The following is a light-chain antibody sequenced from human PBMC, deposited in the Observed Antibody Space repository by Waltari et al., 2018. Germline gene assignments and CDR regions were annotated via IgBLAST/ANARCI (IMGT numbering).Light chain of an antibody. CDR2: KDS. Sequence: SYELTQPPSVSVSPGQTARITCSGDTLTKQFAYWYQKKPGQAPVVVIYKDSVRPSGIPERFSGSSSGTTVTLTISGVQAEDEADYYCQSADSSGTSRDVLFGEGTKLTVL. CDR1: TLTKQF. J-gene: IGLJ2*01. V-gene: IGLV3-25*03. CDR3: QSADSSGTSRDVL.